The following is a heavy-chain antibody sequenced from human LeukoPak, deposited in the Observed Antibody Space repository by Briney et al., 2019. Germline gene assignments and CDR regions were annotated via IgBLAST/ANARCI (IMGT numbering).Heavy chain of an antibody. CDR2: INPNSGGT. CDR1: GYTFTGYY. CDR3: AREKIVGVNNWFDP. Sequence: GASVNVSCKASGYTFTGYYMHWVRQAPGQGLEWMGWINPNSGGTNYAQKFQGRVTMTRDTSISTAYMELSRLRSDDTAVYYCAREKIVGVNNWFDPWGQGTLVTVSS. D-gene: IGHD1-26*01. V-gene: IGHV1-2*02. J-gene: IGHJ5*02.